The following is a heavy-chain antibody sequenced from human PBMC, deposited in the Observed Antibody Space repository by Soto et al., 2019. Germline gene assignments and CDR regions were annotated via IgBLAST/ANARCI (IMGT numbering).Heavy chain of an antibody. Sequence: PSQTLSLTCAISGDSVSSNSAAWNWIRQSPSRGLEWLGRTYYRSKWYNDYAVSVKSRITINPDTSKNTLYLQMNSLRAEDTAIYYCASAPGGSGRHYYYMDVWGKGTTVTVSS. CDR2: TYYRSKWYN. CDR1: GDSVSSNSAA. V-gene: IGHV6-1*01. J-gene: IGHJ6*03. D-gene: IGHD3-10*01. CDR3: ASAPGGSGRHYYYMDV.